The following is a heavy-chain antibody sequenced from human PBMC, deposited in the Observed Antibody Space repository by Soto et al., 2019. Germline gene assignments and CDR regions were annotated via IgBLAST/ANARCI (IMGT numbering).Heavy chain of an antibody. D-gene: IGHD2-8*01. CDR1: GGTFSSYA. Sequence: SVKVSCKASGGTFSSYAISWVRQATGQGLEWMGGIIPIFGTANYAQKFQGRVTITADESTSTAYMELSSLRSEDTAVYYCARTAEIVLMVYARYYYGMDVWGQGTTVTVSS. CDR3: ARTAEIVLMVYARYYYGMDV. CDR2: IIPIFGTA. V-gene: IGHV1-69*13. J-gene: IGHJ6*02.